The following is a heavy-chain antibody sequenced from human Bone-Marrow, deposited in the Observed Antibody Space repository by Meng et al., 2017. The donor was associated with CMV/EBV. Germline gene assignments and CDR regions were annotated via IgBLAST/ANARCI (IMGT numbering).Heavy chain of an antibody. J-gene: IGHJ1*01. CDR2: IKQDGSEK. Sequence: GESLKISCICSGFTFGDYAFNWVRQAPGEGLEWVANIKQDGSEKYYVDSVKGRFTISRDNAKNSLYLQMNSLRAEDTAVYYCARGLPSGWAQWGQGTLVTVSS. CDR1: GFTFGDYA. CDR3: ARGLPSGWAQ. V-gene: IGHV3-7*01. D-gene: IGHD6-19*01.